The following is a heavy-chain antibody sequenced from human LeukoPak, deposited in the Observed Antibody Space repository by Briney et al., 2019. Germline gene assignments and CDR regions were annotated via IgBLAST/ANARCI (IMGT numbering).Heavy chain of an antibody. V-gene: IGHV3-53*01. Sequence: GGSLRLSCAASGFTISTNYMSWVRQAPGQGLEWVSVMYTGGSTYYADSVKGRFTISRDNSKNTLYLQMNSLRAEDTALYYCARAPFYYDSSGYPYFDGWGQGTLVTVSS. D-gene: IGHD3-22*01. CDR3: ARAPFYYDSSGYPYFDG. CDR1: GFTISTNY. J-gene: IGHJ4*02. CDR2: MYTGGST.